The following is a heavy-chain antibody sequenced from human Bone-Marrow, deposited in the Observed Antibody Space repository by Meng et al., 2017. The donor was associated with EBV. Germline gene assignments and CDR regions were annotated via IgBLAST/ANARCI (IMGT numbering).Heavy chain of an antibody. D-gene: IGHD3-10*01. CDR2: LIPMSDAP. V-gene: IGHV1-69*01. CDR1: GGAFRSDA. J-gene: IGHJ4*02. CDR3: ASESGRGFTPDY. Sequence: EVKTPGCWVKDSSRTSGGAFRSDAVSWVRQAPGQGLEWMGGLIPMSDAPHYAQKFQGRVTITADESTSTHYMDLSGLRSDDTALYYCASESGRGFTPDYWGQGTLVTVSS.